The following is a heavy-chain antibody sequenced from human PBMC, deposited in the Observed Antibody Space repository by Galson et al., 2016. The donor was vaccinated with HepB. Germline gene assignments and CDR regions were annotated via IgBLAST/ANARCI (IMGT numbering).Heavy chain of an antibody. D-gene: IGHD1-1*01. CDR1: GFTFRSYG. CDR2: ITYHGRNQ. CDR3: GKWDWNDPAD. J-gene: IGHJ4*02. V-gene: IGHV3-30*03. Sequence: SLRLSCAASGFTFRSYGLQWVRQAPGKGPEWLAIITYHGRNQFYADSVKGRFTISRDDSRNSVYLQMDSLREEDTAGYYCGKWDWNDPADWGQGTLVSVSS.